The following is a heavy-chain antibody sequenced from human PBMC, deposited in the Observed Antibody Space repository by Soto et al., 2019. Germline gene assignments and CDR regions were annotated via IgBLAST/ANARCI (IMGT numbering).Heavy chain of an antibody. CDR3: ALKWQQPEGYCSGGSCYGVDY. J-gene: IGHJ4*02. D-gene: IGHD2-15*01. CDR1: GGTFSSYA. CDR2: IIPIFGTA. Sequence: GASVKVSCKASGGTFSSYAISWVRQAPGQGLEWMGGIIPIFGTANYAQKFQGRVTITADESTSTAYMELSSLRSEDTAVYYCALKWQQPEGYCSGGSCYGVDYWGQGTLVTVSS. V-gene: IGHV1-69*13.